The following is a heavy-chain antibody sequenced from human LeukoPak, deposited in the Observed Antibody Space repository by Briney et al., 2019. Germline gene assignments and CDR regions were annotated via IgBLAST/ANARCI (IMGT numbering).Heavy chain of an antibody. D-gene: IGHD3-16*01. CDR2: ISSSADTI. V-gene: IGHV3-48*03. CDR3: ARVGAYAAVNF. CDR1: GFTFSTYG. Sequence: GGSLRLSCAASGFTFSTYGMDWVRQAPGKGLEGVSYISSSADTIYYADSVKGRFTISRDNAKNSLYLTVDSLRGQDTAVYYCARVGAYAAVNFWGQGTLVTVSS. J-gene: IGHJ4*02.